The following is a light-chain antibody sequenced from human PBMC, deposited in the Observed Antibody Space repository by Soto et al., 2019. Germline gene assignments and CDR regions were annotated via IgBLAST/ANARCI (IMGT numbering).Light chain of an antibody. Sequence: IPMSQSQYSFSASTGERVPLTCLASQGISSYLAWYQQKPGKVPKLLIYEASNLQSGVPSRFRGGGSGTEFTLTISSLQPEDVATYYCQNFDSAPQTFGQGTIVDIK. CDR2: EAS. V-gene: IGKV1-27*01. CDR1: QGISSY. J-gene: IGKJ1*01. CDR3: QNFDSAPQT.